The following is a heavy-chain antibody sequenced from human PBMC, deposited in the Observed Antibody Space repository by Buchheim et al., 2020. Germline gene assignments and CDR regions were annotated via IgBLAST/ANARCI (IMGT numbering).Heavy chain of an antibody. D-gene: IGHD3-3*01. V-gene: IGHV3-23*01. CDR2: ISDSDGST. Sequence: QLLESGGGLVQPGGSLRLSCAASGFTFRSYAMSWVRQAPGKGLEWVSTISDSDGSTFYADSVKGLFTISRDNSKNTLYLQMNSLRAEDTAVYYCAKDSPPNYDFWSGIKYGMDVWGQGTT. CDR1: GFTFRSYA. J-gene: IGHJ6*02. CDR3: AKDSPPNYDFWSGIKYGMDV.